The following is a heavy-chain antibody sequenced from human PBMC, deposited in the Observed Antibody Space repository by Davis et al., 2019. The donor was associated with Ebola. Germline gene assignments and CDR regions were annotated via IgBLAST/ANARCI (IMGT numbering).Heavy chain of an antibody. Sequence: AASVKVSCKASGYTFTNYYMHWVRQAPGQGLEWMGRINPYSGGASFAQKFQGRVTVTTDSSTTTAYMELRGLTYDDTAVYFCARARGRWDVGGYLLGHWGQGTLVTVSS. CDR1: GYTFTNYY. D-gene: IGHD1-26*01. J-gene: IGHJ4*02. CDR3: ARARGRWDVGGYLLGH. V-gene: IGHV1-2*06. CDR2: INPYSGGA.